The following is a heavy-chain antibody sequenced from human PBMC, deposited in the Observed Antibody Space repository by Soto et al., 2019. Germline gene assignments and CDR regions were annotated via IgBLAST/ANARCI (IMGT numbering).Heavy chain of an antibody. CDR2: VTGSGSQI. V-gene: IGHV3-23*01. CDR3: AKDAVYRDGLWLMDS. J-gene: IGHJ5*02. D-gene: IGHD2-21*01. Sequence: GGSLRLSCAASGFTISTYAMTWVRQAPGKGLECVSGVTGSGSQIYYADSVKGRFTISKDNSKNTLYLQMSSLREEDTALYYCAKDAVYRDGLWLMDSWGQGTLVTSPQ. CDR1: GFTISTYA.